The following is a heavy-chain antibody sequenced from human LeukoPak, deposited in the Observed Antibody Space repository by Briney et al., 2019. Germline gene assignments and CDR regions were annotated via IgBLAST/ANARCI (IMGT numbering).Heavy chain of an antibody. J-gene: IGHJ4*02. Sequence: PSETLSLTCTVSGGSISSGGYYWSWIRQHPGKGLEWIGYIYYSGSTYYNPSLKSRVTISVDTSKNQFSLKLSSVTAADTAVYYCAGAAVAGTRFPKTQFDYWGQGTLVTVSS. V-gene: IGHV4-31*03. CDR2: IYYSGST. CDR1: GGSISSGGYY. D-gene: IGHD6-19*01. CDR3: AGAAVAGTRFPKTQFDY.